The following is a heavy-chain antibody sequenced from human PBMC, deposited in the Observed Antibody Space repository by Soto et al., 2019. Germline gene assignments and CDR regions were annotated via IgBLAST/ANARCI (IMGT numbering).Heavy chain of an antibody. CDR2: IFPSDSDT. V-gene: IGHV5-51*01. Sequence: GESLKISCRTSGYKFTSSWIAWVRQMPGKGLEWMGIIFPSDSDTRYSPSFQGQVTISADRSTSTVFLQWASLKASDTAVYFCARKDKSGYFNWFDPWGEGTLVTVSS. J-gene: IGHJ5*02. CDR1: GYKFTSSW. CDR3: ARKDKSGYFNWFDP. D-gene: IGHD3-22*01.